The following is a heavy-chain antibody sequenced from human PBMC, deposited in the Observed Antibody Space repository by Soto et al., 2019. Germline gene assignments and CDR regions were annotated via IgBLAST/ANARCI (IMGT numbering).Heavy chain of an antibody. V-gene: IGHV3-23*01. CDR1: GFTFRSSA. J-gene: IGHJ5*02. CDR3: AKCPIVAGTPIWFDP. Sequence: LSLSCAASGFTFRSSAMSWVRQAPGKGLEWVSTISGGGDSTSYADSVKGRFTISRDNSDNTMYLHMKSLRAEDTALYYCAKCPIVAGTPIWFDPWGQGTLVTVSS. D-gene: IGHD2-15*01. CDR2: ISGGGDST.